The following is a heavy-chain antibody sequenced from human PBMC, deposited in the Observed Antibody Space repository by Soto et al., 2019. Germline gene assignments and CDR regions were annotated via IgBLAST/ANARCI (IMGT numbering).Heavy chain of an antibody. D-gene: IGHD3-22*01. V-gene: IGHV3-21*01. CDR2: INSLSTSK. CDR3: ARVLSGYARTSQRGSDV. J-gene: IGHJ6*02. Sequence: EVQLVESRGGLVKPGGSLRLSCAASGFFFSSYTMNWVRQAPGKGLEWISSINSLSTSKYYADSLKGRCTISRDNAKNSLFLQIDSLRAEDTAVYYCARVLSGYARTSQRGSDVWGQGTTVTVSS. CDR1: GFFFSSYT.